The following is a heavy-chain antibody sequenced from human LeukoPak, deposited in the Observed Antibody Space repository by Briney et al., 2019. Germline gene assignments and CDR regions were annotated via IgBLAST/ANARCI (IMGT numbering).Heavy chain of an antibody. CDR2: IYTNGGGT. CDR1: GYTFTGYY. V-gene: IGHV1-2*06. J-gene: IGHJ4*02. D-gene: IGHD6-13*01. Sequence: ASVKVSCKTSGYTFTGYYMHWVRQAPGQGLEWVGRIYTNGGGTNYAQKFQGRVTMTRDTSISTAYMEVNSLRSDDTAVYYCARAAAGPPIDYWGQGTLVTVSS. CDR3: ARAAAGPPIDY.